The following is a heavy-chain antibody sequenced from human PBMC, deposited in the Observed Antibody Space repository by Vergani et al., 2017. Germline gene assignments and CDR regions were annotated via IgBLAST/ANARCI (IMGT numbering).Heavy chain of an antibody. CDR3: ARSIKAARDNWNDVLRPLDY. V-gene: IGHV4-39*01. CDR2: IYYSGST. J-gene: IGHJ4*02. D-gene: IGHD1-20*01. Sequence: QLQLQESGPGLVKPSETLSLTCTVSGGSISSSSYYWGWIRQPPGKGLEWIGSIYYSGSTYYNPSLKSRVTISVDTSKNQFSLKLSSVTAADTAVYYCARSIKAARDNWNDVLRPLDYWGQGTLVTVSS. CDR1: GGSISSSSYY.